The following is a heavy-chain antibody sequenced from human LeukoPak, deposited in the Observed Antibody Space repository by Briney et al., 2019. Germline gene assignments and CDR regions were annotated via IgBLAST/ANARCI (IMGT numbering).Heavy chain of an antibody. D-gene: IGHD1-26*01. CDR1: GFTFSSYS. CDR3: ASIPRVGPSPDVFDI. J-gene: IGHJ3*02. V-gene: IGHV3-21*01. Sequence: PGGSLRLSCAASGFTFSSYSMNWVRQAPGKGLEWVSSISSSSSYIYYADSVKGRFTISRDNAKNSLYLQMNSLRAEDTAVYYCASIPRVGPSPDVFDIWGQGTMVTVSS. CDR2: ISSSSSYI.